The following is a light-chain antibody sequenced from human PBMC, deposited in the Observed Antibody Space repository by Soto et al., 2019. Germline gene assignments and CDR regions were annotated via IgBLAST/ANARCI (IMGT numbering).Light chain of an antibody. CDR3: ATWDDSLSGPV. CDR1: SSSIGKNT. J-gene: IGLJ2*01. V-gene: IGLV1-44*01. CDR2: SNG. Sequence: QSVLTQPPSASGTPGQRVTISCSGSSSSIGKNTVNWYQQLPGTAPKLLIHSNGQRPSGVPDRFSGSKSGNSASLAISGLQPEDEADYSCATWDDSLSGPVFGGGTKVTVL.